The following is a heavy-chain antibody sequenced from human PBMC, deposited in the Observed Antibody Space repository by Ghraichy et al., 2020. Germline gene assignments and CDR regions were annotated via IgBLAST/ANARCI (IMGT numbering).Heavy chain of an antibody. CDR1: GFALKDYD. D-gene: IGHD1-26*01. J-gene: IGHJ4*02. CDR2: ISGGSSNI. Sequence: GGSLRLSCVASGFALKDYDMNWVRRAPGKGLEWVSFISGGSSNIYYADSVKGRFTISRDNVQNSLYLQMKSLRDDDTAVYYCARSREIDYGGQGNLVTVPS. V-gene: IGHV3-48*02. CDR3: ARSREIDY.